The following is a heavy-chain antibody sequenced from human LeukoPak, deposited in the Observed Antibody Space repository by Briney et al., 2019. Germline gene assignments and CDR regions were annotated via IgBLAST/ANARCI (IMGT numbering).Heavy chain of an antibody. J-gene: IGHJ4*02. CDR2: MNVDSGGT. V-gene: IGHV1-2*02. CDR1: GHMFTDYY. D-gene: IGHD6-19*01. CDR3: ARDSKVTGTSFDS. Sequence: ASVKVSCKASGHMFTDYYMHWVRQAPGQGLEWMGWMNVDSGGTKYAQKFQGRVTMTRDTSISTAFMDLTRLRSDDTAVYHCARDSKVTGTSFDSWGQGTLVTVSS.